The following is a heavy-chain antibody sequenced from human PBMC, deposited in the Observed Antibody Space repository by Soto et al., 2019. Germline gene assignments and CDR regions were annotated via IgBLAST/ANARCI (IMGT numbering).Heavy chain of an antibody. V-gene: IGHV4-31*03. CDR2: IFYSGST. J-gene: IGHJ4*02. CDR3: ASGRADSSGYYYAHDY. CDR1: GGSISSGDYY. D-gene: IGHD3-22*01. Sequence: QVQLQESGPGLVKPSQTLSLTCTVSGGSISSGDYYWSWIRQHPGKGLEWIGYIFYSGSTYYNPSRKRRVTLSXVPHKXXSPLKLTSVTAADTAVYYCASGRADSSGYYYAHDYWGQGTLVTVSS.